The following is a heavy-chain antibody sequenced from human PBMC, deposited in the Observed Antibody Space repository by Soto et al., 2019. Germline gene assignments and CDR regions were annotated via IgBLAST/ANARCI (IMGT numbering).Heavy chain of an antibody. CDR3: ARVRDGYSYSYFDY. V-gene: IGHV1-3*01. Sequence: ASVKVSCKASGYTFTSYAMHWVRQAPGQRLEWMGWINAGNGNTKYSQKFQDRVTMSRDTSTSTVYMELSSLTSEDTAVYYCARVRDGYSYSYFDYWGQGTLVTVSS. J-gene: IGHJ4*02. CDR1: GYTFTSYA. CDR2: INAGNGNT. D-gene: IGHD5-18*01.